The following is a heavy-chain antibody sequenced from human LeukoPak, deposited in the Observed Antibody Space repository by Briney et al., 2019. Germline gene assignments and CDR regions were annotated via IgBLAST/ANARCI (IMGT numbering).Heavy chain of an antibody. CDR1: GYTFTGYY. CDR3: ARGTGALNWHFDL. CDR2: INPNSGGT. D-gene: IGHD7-27*01. Sequence: ASVKVSCKASGYTFTGYYMHWVRQAPGQGLEWMGWINPNSGGTNYARKFQGRVTMTRDTSISTAYMELSRLRSDDTAVYYCARGTGALNWHFDLWGRGTLVTVSS. V-gene: IGHV1-2*02. J-gene: IGHJ2*01.